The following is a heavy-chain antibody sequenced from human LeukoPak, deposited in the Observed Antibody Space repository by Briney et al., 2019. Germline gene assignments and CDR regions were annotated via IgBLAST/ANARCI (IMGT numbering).Heavy chain of an antibody. CDR3: AKTTVTSEDYYYYYMDV. D-gene: IGHD4-17*01. CDR2: ISTYNGNR. V-gene: IGHV1-18*01. Sequence: ASVKVSCKASGYTFNSYGISWVRQAPGQGLEWVGWISTYNGNRKYGKKLQGRVTMSTDTSTSTAYMELRSLRSDDTAVYYCAKTTVTSEDYYYYYMDVWGKGTTVTVSS. J-gene: IGHJ6*03. CDR1: GYTFNSYG.